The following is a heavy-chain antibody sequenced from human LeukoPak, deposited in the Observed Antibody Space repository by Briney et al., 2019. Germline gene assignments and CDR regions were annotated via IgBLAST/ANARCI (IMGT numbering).Heavy chain of an antibody. CDR2: ISSGGSI. Sequence: PGGSLRLSCAASGFTFSSYEMSWVRQAPGKGLEWVSYISSGGSIYDADSVKGRFTISRDNAKNSLYLQMNSLRAEDTAVYYCARESIAVAGAPFDYWGQGTLVTVSS. CDR1: GFTFSSYE. D-gene: IGHD6-19*01. V-gene: IGHV3-48*03. J-gene: IGHJ4*02. CDR3: ARESIAVAGAPFDY.